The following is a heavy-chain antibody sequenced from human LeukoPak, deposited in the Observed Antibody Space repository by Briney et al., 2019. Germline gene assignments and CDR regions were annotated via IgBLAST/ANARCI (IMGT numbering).Heavy chain of an antibody. J-gene: IGHJ4*02. CDR1: VFTFSSYA. V-gene: IGHV3-30*04. D-gene: IGHD6-13*01. Sequence: GGSLRLSCAASVFTFSSYAMHWVRQAPGKGLEWVAVISYDGSNKYYADSVKGRFTISRDNSKNTLYLQMNSLRTEDTAVYYCARQQLAVWVLDYWGQGTLVTVSS. CDR2: ISYDGSNK. CDR3: ARQQLAVWVLDY.